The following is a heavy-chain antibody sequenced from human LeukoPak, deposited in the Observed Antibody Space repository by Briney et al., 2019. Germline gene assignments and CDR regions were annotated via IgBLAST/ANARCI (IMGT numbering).Heavy chain of an antibody. V-gene: IGHV3-30*04. D-gene: IGHD6-19*01. CDR3: ARDGQWQTQEGFDY. J-gene: IGHJ4*02. CDR1: GFTFSSYV. Sequence: GRSLSLSCAASGFTFSSYVMQWVRQAPGKGLEWVAVISYDGSNKYYAHSVKGRFTISRDNSKNTLYLQMSSLRAEDTAAYYCARDGQWQTQEGFDYWGQGTLVTVSS. CDR2: ISYDGSNK.